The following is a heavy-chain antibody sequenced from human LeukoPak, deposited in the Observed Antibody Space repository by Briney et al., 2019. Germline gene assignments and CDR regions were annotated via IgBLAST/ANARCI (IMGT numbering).Heavy chain of an antibody. V-gene: IGHV4-59*08. D-gene: IGHD3-16*01. J-gene: IGHJ4*02. CDR2: IYYSGST. CDR3: ARSPRGTLGAFDY. Sequence: SETLSLTCTVSGGSISSYYWSWIRQPPGKGLEWIGYIYYSGSTKYNPSLKSRVTISVDTSKKQFSLKLSSVTAADTAVYYCARSPRGTLGAFDYWGQGTLVIVSS. CDR1: GGSISSYY.